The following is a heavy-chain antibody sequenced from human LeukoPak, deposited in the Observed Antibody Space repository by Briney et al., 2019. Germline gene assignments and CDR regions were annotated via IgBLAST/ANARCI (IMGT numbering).Heavy chain of an antibody. J-gene: IGHJ4*02. V-gene: IGHV3-74*01. D-gene: IGHD3-22*01. CDR3: ARHSVGGYYEFDY. CDR1: GFTFSSYW. Sequence: PGGSLRLSCAASGFTFSSYWMHWVRQAPGKGLVWVSRINSDGSSTSYADSVKGRFTISRDNAKNTLYLQMNSLRAEDTAVYYCARHSVGGYYEFDYWGQGTLVTVSS. CDR2: INSDGSST.